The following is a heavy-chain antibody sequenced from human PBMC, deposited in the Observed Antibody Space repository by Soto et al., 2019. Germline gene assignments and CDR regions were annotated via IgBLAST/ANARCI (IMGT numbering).Heavy chain of an antibody. Sequence: EVQLVESGGGLVKPGGSLRLSCAASGFTFSSYSMNWVRQAPGKGLEWVSSISSSSSYIYYADSVKGRFTISRDNAKNSLYLQMNSVRAEDTAVYYCAPGGIAARGGFDYWGQGTLVTVSS. D-gene: IGHD6-6*01. J-gene: IGHJ4*02. CDR1: GFTFSSYS. CDR2: ISSSSSYI. V-gene: IGHV3-21*01. CDR3: APGGIAARGGFDY.